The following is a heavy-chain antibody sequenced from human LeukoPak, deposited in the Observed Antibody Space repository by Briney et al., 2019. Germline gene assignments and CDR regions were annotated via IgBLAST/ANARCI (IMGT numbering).Heavy chain of an antibody. D-gene: IGHD2-15*01. CDR1: GGSISSYY. Sequence: SETLSLTCTVSGGSISSYYWSWIRQPPGKGLEWIGYIYYSGSTNYNPSLKSRVTISVDTSKNQFSLKLSSVTAADTAVYYYARDTLYCSGGSCYSAFDIWGQGTMVTVSS. V-gene: IGHV4-59*01. J-gene: IGHJ3*02. CDR2: IYYSGST. CDR3: ARDTLYCSGGSCYSAFDI.